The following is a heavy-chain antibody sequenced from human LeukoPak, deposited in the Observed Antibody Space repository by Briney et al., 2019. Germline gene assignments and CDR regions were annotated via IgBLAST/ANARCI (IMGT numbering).Heavy chain of an antibody. Sequence: ASVKVSCKASGYTFTMYNIHWVRQAPGQGLEWMGMINPSDGATTYAQRFQGRVTMTRDMSTTTVNMDLRSLRSEDTAVYYCARDVFHLHYYDSSDCPYWGQGTLVTVSS. V-gene: IGHV1-46*01. CDR3: ARDVFHLHYYDSSDCPY. D-gene: IGHD3-22*01. J-gene: IGHJ4*02. CDR1: GYTFTMYN. CDR2: INPSDGAT.